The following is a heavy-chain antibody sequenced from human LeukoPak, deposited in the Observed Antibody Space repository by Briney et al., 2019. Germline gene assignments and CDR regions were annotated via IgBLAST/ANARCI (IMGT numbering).Heavy chain of an antibody. CDR2: IYSTGST. D-gene: IGHD2-15*01. CDR3: ARGVGGGYCSGGSCYHWFDP. V-gene: IGHV4-4*07. Sequence: PSETLSLTCTVSGGSISSYYWSWIRQPAGEGLEWIGHIYSTGSTNYNPSLKSRVTLSVDRSKNQFSLRLNSVTAADTAVYYCARGVGGGYCSGGSCYHWFDPWGQGTLVTVSS. CDR1: GGSISSYY. J-gene: IGHJ5*02.